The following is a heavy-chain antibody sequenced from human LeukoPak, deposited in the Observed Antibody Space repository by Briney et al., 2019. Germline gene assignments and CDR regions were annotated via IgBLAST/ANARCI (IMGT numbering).Heavy chain of an antibody. J-gene: IGHJ4*02. CDR1: GDTFTGNY. D-gene: IGHD3-10*01. Sequence: ASVKVSCKASGDTFTGNYIHWVQQAPGQGLEWMGWIDPNTGGTHYAQKFQGRVTMTRDTSISTAYMELSRLRSDDTAVYYCARGISGFGELFFDYWGQGTLVTVSS. V-gene: IGHV1-2*02. CDR3: ARGISGFGELFFDY. CDR2: IDPNTGGT.